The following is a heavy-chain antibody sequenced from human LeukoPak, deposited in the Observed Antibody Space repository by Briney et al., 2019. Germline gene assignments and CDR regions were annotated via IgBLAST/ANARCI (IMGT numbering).Heavy chain of an antibody. Sequence: ASVKVSCKASGGTFGNFAFSWVRQAPGQGLEWMGWINPNSGGTNYAQKFQGRVTMTRDTSISTVYMELSRLRSDDTAVYYCARDPPYYYDSSLDYWGQGTLVTVSS. J-gene: IGHJ4*02. CDR2: INPNSGGT. V-gene: IGHV1-2*02. D-gene: IGHD3-22*01. CDR1: GGTFGNFA. CDR3: ARDPPYYYDSSLDY.